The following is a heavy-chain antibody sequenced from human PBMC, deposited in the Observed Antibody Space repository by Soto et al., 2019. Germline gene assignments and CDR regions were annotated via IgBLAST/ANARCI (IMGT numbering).Heavy chain of an antibody. V-gene: IGHV4-34*02. CDR2: INHGGST. CDR3: ARGGGKSGYFFDY. Sequence: QVQLRHWGAGLLKPLETLSLRCAVYGESLSDYSWSWIRQSPEKGLEWIGEINHGGSTKSNPSLKSRVTISVDTSKNQVSLILTSATAADTAVYRCARGGGKSGYFFDYWGRGTLVTVSS. CDR1: GESLSDYS. J-gene: IGHJ4*02. D-gene: IGHD5-12*01.